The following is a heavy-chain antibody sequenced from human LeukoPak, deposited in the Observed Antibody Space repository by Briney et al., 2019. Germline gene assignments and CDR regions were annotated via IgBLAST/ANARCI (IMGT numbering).Heavy chain of an antibody. J-gene: IGHJ4*02. CDR2: FDPEDGET. D-gene: IGHD3-10*01. CDR3: ATPGSYYYGSGSYYNSIDY. V-gene: IGHV1-24*01. CDR1: GYTLTELS. Sequence: GASVKVSCKVSGYTLTELSMHWVRQAPGKGLEWMGGFDPEDGETIYAQKFQGRVTMTEDTSTDTAYMELSSLRSEDTAVYYCATPGSYYYGSGSYYNSIDYWGQGTLVTVSS.